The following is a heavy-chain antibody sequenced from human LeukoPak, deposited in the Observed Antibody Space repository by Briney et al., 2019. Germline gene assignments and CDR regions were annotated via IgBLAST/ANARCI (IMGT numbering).Heavy chain of an antibody. J-gene: IGHJ3*02. CDR3: ARAANYYDSSGYWSVPHAFDI. Sequence: PSETLSLTCTVSGGSISSSSYYWSWIRQHPGKGLEWIGYIYYSGSTYYNPSLKSRVTISVDTSKNQFSLKLSSVTAADTAVYYCARAANYYDSSGYWSVPHAFDIWGQGTMVTVSS. CDR2: IYYSGST. D-gene: IGHD3-22*01. CDR1: GGSISSSSYY. V-gene: IGHV4-31*03.